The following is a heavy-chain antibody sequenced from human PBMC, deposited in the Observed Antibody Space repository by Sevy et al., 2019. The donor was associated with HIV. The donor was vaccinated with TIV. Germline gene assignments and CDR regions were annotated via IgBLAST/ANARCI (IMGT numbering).Heavy chain of an antibody. CDR3: ARHCTGTSCSHAFDI. CDR2: INHSGST. Sequence: SETLSLTCAGYGGSFSGYYWSWIRQPPGKGLEWIGEINHSGSTNYNPYLKSRVTISVDTSKNQFSLKLSSVTAADTAVYYCARHCTGTSCSHAFDIWGQGTMVTVSS. CDR1: GGSFSGYY. V-gene: IGHV4-34*01. J-gene: IGHJ3*02. D-gene: IGHD2-2*01.